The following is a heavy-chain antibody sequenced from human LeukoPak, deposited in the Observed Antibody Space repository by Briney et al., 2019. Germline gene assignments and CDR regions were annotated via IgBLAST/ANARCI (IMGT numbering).Heavy chain of an antibody. Sequence: GGSLRLSCLTSGFTLSTNAMSWVRQAPGKGLEWVSVIYSDGSTYYADSVKGRFTISRDNSRSTLYLQMNSLRPEDTAIYYCAREGYYGSGSPPSLYFDYWGQGTLVTVPS. CDR3: AREGYYGSGSPPSLYFDY. D-gene: IGHD3-10*01. CDR2: IYSDGST. J-gene: IGHJ4*02. CDR1: GFTLSTNA. V-gene: IGHV3-66*02.